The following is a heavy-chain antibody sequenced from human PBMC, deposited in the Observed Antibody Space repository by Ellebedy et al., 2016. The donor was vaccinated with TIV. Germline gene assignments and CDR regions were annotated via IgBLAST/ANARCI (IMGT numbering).Heavy chain of an antibody. CDR1: GFTFSQYW. CDR2: VKPHGSER. J-gene: IGHJ2*01. Sequence: GESLKISCVVSGFTFSQYWMSWVRQAPGQGPEWVANVKPHGSERTYVDSVKGRFTIPRDNANNSLYLQMNSLRAEDTAVYYGARGGDGYYFEGYFDLWGRGSSVTVSS. V-gene: IGHV3-7*01. D-gene: IGHD5-24*01. CDR3: ARGGDGYYFEGYFDL.